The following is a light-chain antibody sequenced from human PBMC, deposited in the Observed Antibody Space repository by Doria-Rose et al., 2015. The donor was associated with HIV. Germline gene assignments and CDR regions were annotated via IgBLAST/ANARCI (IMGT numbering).Light chain of an antibody. Sequence: QSVLIQPASVSGSPGQSITLSCTGSSSDVGSYTYVSWYQHHLDKAPILILYEVSNRPSGISSRFSGSRSGNTASLTISGLQAEDEADYFRCSYTSSSTLFGTGTKVTVL. CDR2: EVS. V-gene: IGLV2-14*01. CDR3: CSYTSSSTL. J-gene: IGLJ1*01. CDR1: SSDVGSYTY.